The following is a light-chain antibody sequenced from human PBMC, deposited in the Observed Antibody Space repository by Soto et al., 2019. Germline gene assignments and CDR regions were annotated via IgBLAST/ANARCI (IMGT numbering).Light chain of an antibody. J-gene: IGKJ4*01. CDR1: QRVNYY. CDR2: DAS. Sequence: DIVLTQSPGTLSLSPGDRATLSFRASQRVNYYVAWYQQRPGQAPRLLIYDASDRAPGIPDRFSGSGSGTGFTLTISSLEPEDFAVYYCQQRSHGLTFGGGTKVDI. CDR3: QQRSHGLT. V-gene: IGKV3-11*01.